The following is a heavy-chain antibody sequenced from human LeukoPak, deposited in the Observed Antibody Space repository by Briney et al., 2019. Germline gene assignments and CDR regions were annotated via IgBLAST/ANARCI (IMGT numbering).Heavy chain of an antibody. CDR2: IKTDGSEI. CDR1: GFTFSTYG. Sequence: GGSLRLSCAASGFTFSTYGMSWVRQAPGKGLEWVANIKTDGSEIYYEDFAKGRFTISRDNAKNSLYLQMNSLRVDDTAVYYCARDLNWETYWGQGTLVSVSS. CDR3: ARDLNWETY. D-gene: IGHD1-26*01. V-gene: IGHV3-7*01. J-gene: IGHJ4*02.